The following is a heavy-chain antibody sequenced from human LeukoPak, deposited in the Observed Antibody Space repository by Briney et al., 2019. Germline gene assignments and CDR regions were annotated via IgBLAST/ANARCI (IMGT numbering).Heavy chain of an antibody. CDR1: GDSVSSNSVA. J-gene: IGHJ6*03. CDR3: TRGAYGNYYVTYYYYYMDV. D-gene: IGHD1-26*01. Sequence: SQTLSLTCAISGDSVSSNSVAWNWIRQSPSRGLEWLGRTYYRSRWFHDYAVSVKSRITINPDTSKNQFSLQLNSVTPEDTAVYYCTRGAYGNYYVTYYYYYMDVWGKGTTVTVSS. V-gene: IGHV6-1*01. CDR2: TYYRSRWFH.